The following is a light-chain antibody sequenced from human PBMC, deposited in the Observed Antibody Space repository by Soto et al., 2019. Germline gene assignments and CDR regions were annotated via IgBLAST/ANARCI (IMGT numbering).Light chain of an antibody. CDR3: MQALQSVT. V-gene: IGKV2-28*01. Sequence: EIVMTQSPLTLPVTPGEPASISCRSSQSLLYNNTYNYLDWYVQKPGQSPQLLMYFGSNRAPGVPDRFSGSGSGTDFTLKINRVEAEDVGTYYCMQALQSVTFGQGTRLE. CDR1: QSLLYNNTYNY. CDR2: FGS. J-gene: IGKJ5*01.